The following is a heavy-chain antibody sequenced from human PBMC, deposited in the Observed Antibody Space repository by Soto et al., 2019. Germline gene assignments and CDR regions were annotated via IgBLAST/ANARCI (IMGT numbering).Heavy chain of an antibody. CDR2: IYYSGST. J-gene: IGHJ4*02. Sequence: SETLSLTCTVSGGSISSSSYYWGWIRQPPGKGLEWIGNIYYSGSTYYNPSLKSRVTISVDTSKNQFSLKLSSVTAADTAVYYCASRQGQQQLGGFDYWGQGTLVTVSS. CDR3: ASRQGQQQLGGFDY. D-gene: IGHD6-13*01. V-gene: IGHV4-39*01. CDR1: GGSISSSSYY.